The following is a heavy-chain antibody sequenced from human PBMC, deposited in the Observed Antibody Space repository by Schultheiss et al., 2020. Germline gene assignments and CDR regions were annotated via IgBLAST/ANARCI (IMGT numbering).Heavy chain of an antibody. J-gene: IGHJ4*02. CDR1: GFTFSDNG. V-gene: IGHV3-30*03. Sequence: GGSLRLSCAASGFTFSDNGMHWVRQAPGKGLEWVAVISHDGSNKYYADCVKGRFTISRDNSKNSLYLQMNSLRAEDTAVYYCARSPYYYDSSGYYEFDYWGQGTLVTVSS. CDR2: ISHDGSNK. D-gene: IGHD3-22*01. CDR3: ARSPYYYDSSGYYEFDY.